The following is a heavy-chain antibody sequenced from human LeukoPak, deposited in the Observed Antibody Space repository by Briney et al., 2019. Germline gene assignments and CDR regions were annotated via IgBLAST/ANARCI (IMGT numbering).Heavy chain of an antibody. CDR2: IIPIFGTA. CDR3: ARRAAAGTKYDY. CDR1: GGTFSSHA. D-gene: IGHD6-13*01. J-gene: IGHJ4*02. V-gene: IGHV1-69*06. Sequence: GSSVKVSCKASGGTFSSHAISWVRQAPGQGLEWMGGIIPIFGTANYAQKFQGRVTITADKSTSTAYMELSSLRSEDTAVYYCARRAAAGTKYDYWGQGTLVTVSS.